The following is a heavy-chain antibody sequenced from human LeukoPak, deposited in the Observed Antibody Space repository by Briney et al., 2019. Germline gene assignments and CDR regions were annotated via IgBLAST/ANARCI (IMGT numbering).Heavy chain of an antibody. D-gene: IGHD4-17*01. CDR3: AKSIPVTTHAFDI. CDR2: ISYDGSNK. J-gene: IGHJ3*02. Sequence: PGGSLRLSCAASGFTFSSYGMHWVRQAPGKGLEWVAVISYDGSNKYYADSVKGRFTISRDNSKNTLYLQMNSLRAEDTAVYYCAKSIPVTTHAFDIWGQGTMVTVSS. CDR1: GFTFSSYG. V-gene: IGHV3-30*18.